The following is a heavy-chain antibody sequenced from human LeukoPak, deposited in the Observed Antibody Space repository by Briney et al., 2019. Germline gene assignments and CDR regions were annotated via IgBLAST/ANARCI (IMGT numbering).Heavy chain of an antibody. V-gene: IGHV3-30*03. J-gene: IGHJ5*02. CDR3: ARDYYDSSGYQDENWFDP. Sequence: GGSLRLSCAASGFTFSSYGMHWVRQAPGKGLEWVAVISYDGSNKYYADSVKGRFTTSRDDSKNTLYLQMNSLRAEDTAVYYCARDYYDSSGYQDENWFDPWGQGTLVTVSS. D-gene: IGHD3-22*01. CDR2: ISYDGSNK. CDR1: GFTFSSYG.